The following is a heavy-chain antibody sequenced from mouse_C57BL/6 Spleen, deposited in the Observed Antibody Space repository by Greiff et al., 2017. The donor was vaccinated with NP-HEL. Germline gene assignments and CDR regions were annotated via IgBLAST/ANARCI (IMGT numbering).Heavy chain of an antibody. V-gene: IGHV5-17*01. CDR3: ARQLRPHYYAMDY. Sequence: EVKLMESGGGLVKPGGSLKLSCAASGFTFSDYGMHWVRQAPEKGLEWVAYISSGSSTIYYADTVKGRFTISRDNATNTLFLQMTSLRSEDTAMYYCARQLRPHYYAMDYWGQGTSVTVSS. CDR1: GFTFSDYG. CDR2: ISSGSSTI. D-gene: IGHD3-2*02. J-gene: IGHJ4*01.